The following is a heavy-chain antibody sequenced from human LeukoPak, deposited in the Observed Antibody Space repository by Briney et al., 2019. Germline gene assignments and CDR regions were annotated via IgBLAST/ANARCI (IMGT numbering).Heavy chain of an antibody. CDR1: GGSISSYY. J-gene: IGHJ4*02. CDR2: ISARGII. V-gene: IGHV4-59*01. CDR3: ARAQWELLGYYFDY. D-gene: IGHD1-26*01. Sequence: SETLSLTCTVSGGSISSYYWSWIRQSPGKGLEWLGYISARGIINYNPSLKSRVTISVDTSMNKFSLKLSSAPAADTAVYYCARAQWELLGYYFDYWGQGTLVTVSS.